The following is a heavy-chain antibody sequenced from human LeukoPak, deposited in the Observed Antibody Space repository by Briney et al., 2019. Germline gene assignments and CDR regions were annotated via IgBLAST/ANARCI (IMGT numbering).Heavy chain of an antibody. J-gene: IGHJ6*02. CDR1: GFIFSSYG. CDR2: ISSSSSYI. Sequence: KPGGSLRLSCEASGFIFSSYGFHWVRQAPGKGLEWVSSISSSSSYIYYADSVKGRFTISRDNAKNSLYLQTNSLRAEDTAVYYCARDNDYYYGMDVWGQGTTVTVSS. D-gene: IGHD2-8*01. CDR3: ARDNDYYYGMDV. V-gene: IGHV3-21*01.